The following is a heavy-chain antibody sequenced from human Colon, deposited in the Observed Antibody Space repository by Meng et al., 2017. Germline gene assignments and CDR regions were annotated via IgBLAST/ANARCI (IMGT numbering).Heavy chain of an antibody. CDR2: TYYRSEWQN. CDR1: GDSVSSNRAL. Sequence: QVQLQQSGPGLVKPSQTLSLTCAISGDSVSSNRALWQGVRQSPSRGLEWLGQTYYRSEWQNHYGVSVKSRITINADTSRNHFSLNLNSVTPEDTAVYYCTTWYGEYWGQGTLVTVSS. V-gene: IGHV6-1*01. J-gene: IGHJ4*02. CDR3: TTWYGEY. D-gene: IGHD3-10*01.